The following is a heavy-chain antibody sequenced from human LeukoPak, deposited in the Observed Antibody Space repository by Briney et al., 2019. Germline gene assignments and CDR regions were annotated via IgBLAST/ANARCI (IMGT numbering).Heavy chain of an antibody. J-gene: IGHJ4*02. Sequence: PGGSLRLSCAASGFTVDSNYLSWVRQAPGKGLEWVSTIYTGGNTYYAASVKGRFTISRDFSKNTVFLHMNGLRAEDTAMYYCAIGPAYYFDYWGQGTLVTVSS. CDR3: AIGPAYYFDY. CDR1: GFTVDSNY. V-gene: IGHV3-53*01. CDR2: IYTGGNT.